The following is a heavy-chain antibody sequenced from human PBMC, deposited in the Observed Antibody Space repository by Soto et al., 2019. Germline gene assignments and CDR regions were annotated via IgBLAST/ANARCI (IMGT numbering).Heavy chain of an antibody. CDR2: INTRGTTI. Sequence: EVQLVESGGGVVQPGGSLRLSCAASGFTFSTYEMNWVRQAPGKGLEWVSYINTRGTTIYYADSVKGRFTISRDNAKNSLFLQMDSLIAEDTAVYYCVREVMVITSPFDYWGQGTLVTVSS. CDR3: VREVMVITSPFDY. J-gene: IGHJ4*02. CDR1: GFTFSTYE. D-gene: IGHD3-22*01. V-gene: IGHV3-48*03.